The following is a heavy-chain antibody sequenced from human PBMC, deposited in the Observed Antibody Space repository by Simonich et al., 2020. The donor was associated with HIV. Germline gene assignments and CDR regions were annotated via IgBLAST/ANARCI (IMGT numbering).Heavy chain of an antibody. CDR3: AKDRYYNFWSGYYDY. Sequence: EVQLLESGGGLVQPGGSLRLSCAASGFTFSSYAMSWVRQAPGKVLEWVSAICGSGGSTYYADSVKGRFTISRDNSKNTLYLQMNSLRAEDTAVYYCAKDRYYNFWSGYYDYWGQGTLVTVSS. V-gene: IGHV3-23*01. CDR1: GFTFSSYA. D-gene: IGHD3-3*01. CDR2: ICGSGGST. J-gene: IGHJ4*02.